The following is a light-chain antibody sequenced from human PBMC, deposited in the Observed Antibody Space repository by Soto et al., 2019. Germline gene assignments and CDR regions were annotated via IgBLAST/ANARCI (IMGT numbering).Light chain of an antibody. J-gene: IGKJ1*01. V-gene: IGKV1-5*03. CDR2: KAS. CDR3: QLYTSYWT. CDR1: QSVSSW. Sequence: DIQMTQSPSTLSASVGDRVTITCRASQSVSSWLAWYQQKPGKAPKLLIYKASTLETGVPLRFSGSASGTEFTLTISSLQPDDFATYYCQLYTSYWTFGQGTKVEIK.